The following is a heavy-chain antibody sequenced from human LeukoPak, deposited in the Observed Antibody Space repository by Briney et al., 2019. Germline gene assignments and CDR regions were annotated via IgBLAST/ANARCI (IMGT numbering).Heavy chain of an antibody. J-gene: IGHJ4*02. CDR2: IWYDGSNK. D-gene: IGHD3-3*01. CDR3: AKDHQYYDFWGAFDY. CDR1: GFTFSSYG. V-gene: IGHV3-30*02. Sequence: GGSLRLSCAASGFTFSSYGMHWVRQAPGKGLEWVAVIWYDGSNKYYADSVKGRFTTSRDNSKNTLYLQMNSLRAEDTAVYYCAKDHQYYDFWGAFDYWGQGTLVTVSS.